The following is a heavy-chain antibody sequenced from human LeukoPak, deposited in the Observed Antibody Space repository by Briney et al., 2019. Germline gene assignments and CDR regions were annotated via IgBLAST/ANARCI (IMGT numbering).Heavy chain of an antibody. Sequence: PSETLSLTCTVSGGSISRYYWSWIRQPAGKGLDWIGRIYHSGSTYYNPSLKSRVTISVDTSKNQFSLKLSSVTAADTAVYYCARDPLTTVTAVDYWGQGTLVTVSS. CDR3: ARDPLTTVTAVDY. J-gene: IGHJ4*02. CDR1: GGSISRYY. D-gene: IGHD4-17*01. V-gene: IGHV4-4*07. CDR2: IYHSGST.